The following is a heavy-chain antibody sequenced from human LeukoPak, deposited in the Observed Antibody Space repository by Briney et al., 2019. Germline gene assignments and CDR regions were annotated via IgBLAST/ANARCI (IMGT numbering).Heavy chain of an antibody. Sequence: ASVKVSCKASGGTFSSYAISWVRQAPGQGLEWMGWISAYNGNTNYAQKLQGRVTMTTDTSTSTAYMELRSLRSDDTAVYYCARVLPPRLYYYDSSGYGWFDPWGQGTLVTVSS. D-gene: IGHD3-22*01. J-gene: IGHJ5*02. CDR1: GGTFSSYA. CDR2: ISAYNGNT. CDR3: ARVLPPRLYYYDSSGYGWFDP. V-gene: IGHV1-18*01.